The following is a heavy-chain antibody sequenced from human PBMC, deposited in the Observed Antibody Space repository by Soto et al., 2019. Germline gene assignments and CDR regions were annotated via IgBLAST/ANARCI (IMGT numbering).Heavy chain of an antibody. J-gene: IGHJ4*02. V-gene: IGHV3-23*01. CDR2: ISGGGHNT. D-gene: IGHD2-8*01. Sequence: GGSLRLSCAASGFTFSSYAISWIRLSPGKGLERVSVISGGGHNTYYTPSVKGRFTISRDDFKNTLYLQMNSLRTEDTAMYYCAKLRDFVVLPAGILDYWGPGTLVTVS. CDR3: AKLRDFVVLPAGILDY. CDR1: GFTFSSYA.